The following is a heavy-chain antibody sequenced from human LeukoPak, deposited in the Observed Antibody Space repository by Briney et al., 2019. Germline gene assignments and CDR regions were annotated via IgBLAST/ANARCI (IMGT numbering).Heavy chain of an antibody. J-gene: IGHJ3*02. CDR1: GYNFTNYW. D-gene: IGHD7-27*01. CDR3: ARPQDFGLTGMNAFDI. V-gene: IGHV5-51*01. CDR2: IYPGDSDT. Sequence: GESLKIPCKGSGYNFTNYWIGWVRQMPGKGLEWMGIIYPGDSDTTYSPSFQGQVTISADKSISTAYLQWSSLKASDTAMYYCARPQDFGLTGMNAFDIWGQGTMVTVSS.